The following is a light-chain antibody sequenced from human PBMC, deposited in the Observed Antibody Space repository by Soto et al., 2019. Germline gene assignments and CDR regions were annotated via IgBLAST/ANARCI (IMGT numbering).Light chain of an antibody. V-gene: IGLV2-14*01. CDR2: EVT. J-gene: IGLJ3*02. Sequence: QSALTQPASVSGSPGQSITISCTGTSSDVGGYDYVSWYQQHPGKAPKFIIFEVTNRPSGVSNRFSGSKSGNTATLTISGLQAEDEADYYCSSYTSGSTLVVFGGGTKVTVL. CDR3: SSYTSGSTLVV. CDR1: SSDVGGYDY.